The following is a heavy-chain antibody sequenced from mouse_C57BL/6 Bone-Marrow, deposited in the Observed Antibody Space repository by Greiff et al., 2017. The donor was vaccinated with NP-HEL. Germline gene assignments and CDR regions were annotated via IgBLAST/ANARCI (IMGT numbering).Heavy chain of an antibody. Sequence: VKLQESGAELARPGASVKLSCKASGYTFTSYGISWVKQRTGQGLEWIGEIYPRSGNTYYNEKFKGKATLTADKSSSTAYMELRSLTSEDSAVYFCARWGYYGSFDYWGQGTTLTVSS. CDR2: IYPRSGNT. D-gene: IGHD1-1*01. CDR3: ARWGYYGSFDY. CDR1: GYTFTSYG. J-gene: IGHJ2*01. V-gene: IGHV1-81*01.